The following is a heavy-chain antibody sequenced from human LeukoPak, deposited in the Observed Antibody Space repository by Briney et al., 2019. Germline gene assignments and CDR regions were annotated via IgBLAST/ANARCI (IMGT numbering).Heavy chain of an antibody. Sequence: PGGSLRLSCAASGFTFSSYGMHWVRQAPGKGLEWVAVIWYDGSNKYYADSVKGRFTISRDNAKNSLYLQMNSLRAEDTAVYYCARDVSAIGSIAAFDYWGQGTLVTVSS. CDR2: IWYDGSNK. CDR1: GFTFSSYG. V-gene: IGHV3-33*01. J-gene: IGHJ4*02. CDR3: ARDVSAIGSIAAFDY. D-gene: IGHD6-6*01.